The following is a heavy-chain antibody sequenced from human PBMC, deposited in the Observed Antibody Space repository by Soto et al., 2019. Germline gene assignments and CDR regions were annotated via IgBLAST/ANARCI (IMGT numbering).Heavy chain of an antibody. CDR2: ISGSGGST. Sequence: EVQLLESGGGLVQPGGSLRLSCAASGFTFSSYAMSWVRQAPGQGLEWVSAISGSGGSTYYADSVKGRFTISRDNSKKLLYRQMNSLRAEDTAVYYCAKDGSGSQRVEYFQHWGQGTLVTVSS. CDR1: GFTFSSYA. CDR3: AKDGSGSQRVEYFQH. V-gene: IGHV3-23*01. J-gene: IGHJ1*01. D-gene: IGHD3-10*01.